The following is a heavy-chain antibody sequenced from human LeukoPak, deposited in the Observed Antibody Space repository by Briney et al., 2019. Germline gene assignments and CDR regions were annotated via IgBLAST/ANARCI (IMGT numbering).Heavy chain of an antibody. Sequence: KAGGSLRLSCAASGFTFSSYAMNWVRQAPGKGLEWVSAISHSGASTYYADSVKGRFTISRDNSKNTLYLQMNSLRAEDTAVYYCARDEWELIRWNFAYWGQGTLVTVSS. CDR2: ISHSGAST. D-gene: IGHD1-26*01. CDR3: ARDEWELIRWNFAY. V-gene: IGHV3-23*01. J-gene: IGHJ4*02. CDR1: GFTFSSYA.